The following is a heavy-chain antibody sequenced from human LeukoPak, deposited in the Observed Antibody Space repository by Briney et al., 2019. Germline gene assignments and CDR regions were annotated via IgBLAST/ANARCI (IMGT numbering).Heavy chain of an antibody. Sequence: SETLSLTCTVSGNSISSGYYWGWIRQPPGEGLEWIGIIYHTGTTYYNSSLKSRVTISVDTSKNQFSLKLNFATAADTAVYYCARKGRGPYGSVNGYFDYWGQGTLVTVSS. CDR1: GNSISSGYY. J-gene: IGHJ4*02. D-gene: IGHD3-10*01. V-gene: IGHV4-38-2*02. CDR3: ARKGRGPYGSVNGYFDY. CDR2: IYHTGTT.